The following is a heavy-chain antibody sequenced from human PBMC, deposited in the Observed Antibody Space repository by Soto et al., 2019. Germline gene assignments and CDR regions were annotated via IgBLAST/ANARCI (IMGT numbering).Heavy chain of an antibody. D-gene: IGHD3-10*01. V-gene: IGHV4-59*08. CDR2: IQYSGYS. CDR1: GGSLTNYY. CDR3: ARHGFGTLHGLVDV. Sequence: QVQLQESGPGLVKPSETLSLTCTVSGGSLTNYYCSWFRQPPGKGLEWIGYIQYSGYSAYNLSLKRRVTMSMDTSKTQFPLMVESVPATDTAVYYCARHGFGTLHGLVDVWGQGTTVIVSS. J-gene: IGHJ6*02.